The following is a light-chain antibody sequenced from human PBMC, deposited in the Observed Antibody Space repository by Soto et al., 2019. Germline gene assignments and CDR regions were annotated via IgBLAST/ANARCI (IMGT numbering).Light chain of an antibody. J-gene: IGLJ2*01. CDR2: GVS. CDR3: SSHTSSSTPVV. Sequence: QSVLTQPASVSGSPGQSITISCTGTSSDVGGYNYLSWYQQHPGKAPKLMIYGVSNRPSGVSNRFSGSKSGNTASLTISGLQAEDEADYYCSSHTSSSTPVVFGGGTKVTVL. V-gene: IGLV2-14*01. CDR1: SSDVGGYNY.